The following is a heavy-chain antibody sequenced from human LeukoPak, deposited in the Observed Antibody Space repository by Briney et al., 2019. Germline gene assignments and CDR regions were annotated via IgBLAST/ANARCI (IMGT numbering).Heavy chain of an antibody. D-gene: IGHD3-3*01. CDR1: GLTFNRYW. V-gene: IGHV3-7*01. CDR2: IKQDGTET. Sequence: GGSMRLSCVASGLTFNRYWMSWLRQVPGKGLEWVANIKQDGTETHYVDSVKGRFTISRDNAKSSLYLQMNSLRAEDTAVYYCARDCLGSQFWSGYYLGPDNYFDYWGQGSLVTVSS. CDR3: ARDCLGSQFWSGYYLGPDNYFDY. J-gene: IGHJ4*02.